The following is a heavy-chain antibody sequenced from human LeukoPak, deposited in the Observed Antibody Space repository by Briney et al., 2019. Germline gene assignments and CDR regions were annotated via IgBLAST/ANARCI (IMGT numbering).Heavy chain of an antibody. CDR3: VRGVADSYGQFDN. Sequence: PGGSLRLSCAASGFSISTYWIHWVRQAPGKGLVWVSRINPDGSTTYYADSVKGRITISRDNAKDTLYLQMNSLRAEDTAVYYCVRGVADSYGQFDNWGQETLVTVSS. J-gene: IGHJ4*02. V-gene: IGHV3-74*01. D-gene: IGHD3-10*01. CDR1: GFSISTYW. CDR2: INPDGSTT.